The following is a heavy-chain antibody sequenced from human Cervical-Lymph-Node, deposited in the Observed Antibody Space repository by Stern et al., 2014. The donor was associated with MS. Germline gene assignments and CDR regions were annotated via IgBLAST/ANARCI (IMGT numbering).Heavy chain of an antibody. Sequence: VQLVQSGGGLEQPGGSLRLSCAASGFTFSDYAMNWVRQAPGKGLEWVSAISGSGRRTYSATSVKGRFTISRDNSKNTLYLQMSSLRPEDTAVYFCAKEESDYTSPYYFDYWGQGTLVTVSS. CDR2: ISGSGRRT. CDR1: GFTFSDYA. CDR3: AKEESDYTSPYYFDY. J-gene: IGHJ4*02. V-gene: IGHV3-23*04. D-gene: IGHD4-11*01.